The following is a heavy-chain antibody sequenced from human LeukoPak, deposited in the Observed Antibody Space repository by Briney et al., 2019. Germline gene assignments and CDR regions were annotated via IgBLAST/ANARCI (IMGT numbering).Heavy chain of an antibody. J-gene: IGHJ4*02. CDR3: ARRIAVAGSVYFDY. CDR2: IIPIIGTA. CDR1: GDTFTSYA. D-gene: IGHD6-19*01. V-gene: IGHV1-69*05. Sequence: ASVKVSCKASGDTFTSYAISWVRQAPGQGLEWMGGIIPIIGTANYAQKFQGRVTITTDASTSTAYMELSSLRSEDTAVYYCARRIAVAGSVYFDYWGQGTLVSDSS.